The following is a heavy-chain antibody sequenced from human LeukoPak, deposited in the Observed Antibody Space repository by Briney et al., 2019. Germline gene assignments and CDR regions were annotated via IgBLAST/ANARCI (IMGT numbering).Heavy chain of an antibody. Sequence: GASVKVSCKASGGTFSSYAISWVPQAPGQGLEWMGGIIPIFGTANYAQKFQGRVTITTDESTSTAYMELSSLRSEDTAVYYCAISLMGEFDYWGQGTLVTVSS. CDR3: AISLMGEFDY. J-gene: IGHJ4*02. D-gene: IGHD3-16*01. CDR1: GGTFSSYA. V-gene: IGHV1-69*05. CDR2: IIPIFGTA.